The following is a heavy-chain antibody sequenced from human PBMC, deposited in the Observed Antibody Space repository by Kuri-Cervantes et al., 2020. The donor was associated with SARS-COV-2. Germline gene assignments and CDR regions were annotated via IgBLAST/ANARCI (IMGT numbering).Heavy chain of an antibody. J-gene: IGHJ6*02. CDR1: GGSISSYY. D-gene: IGHD4-17*01. Sequence: SETLSLTCTVSGGSISSYYWSWIRQPAGKGLEWIGRIYTSGSTNYNPSLKSRVTMSVDTSKNQFSLKLSSVTAADTAVYYCARDPRDYDDYERGLYPMDVWGQGTTVTVSS. V-gene: IGHV4-4*07. CDR2: IYTSGST. CDR3: ARDPRDYDDYERGLYPMDV.